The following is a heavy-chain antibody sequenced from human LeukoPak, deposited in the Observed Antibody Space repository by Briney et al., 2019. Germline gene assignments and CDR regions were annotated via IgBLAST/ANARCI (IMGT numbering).Heavy chain of an antibody. Sequence: ASVNVSCKASGGTFSSYAISWVRQAPGQGLEWMGGIIPIFGTANYAQKFQGRVTITADESTSTAYMELSSLRSEDTAVYYCARDQNLYYYDSSGYNWFDPWGQGTLVTVSS. V-gene: IGHV1-69*13. CDR1: GGTFSSYA. CDR2: IIPIFGTA. CDR3: ARDQNLYYYDSSGYNWFDP. D-gene: IGHD3-22*01. J-gene: IGHJ5*02.